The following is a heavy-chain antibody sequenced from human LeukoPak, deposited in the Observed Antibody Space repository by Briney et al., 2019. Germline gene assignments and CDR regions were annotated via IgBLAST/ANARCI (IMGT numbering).Heavy chain of an antibody. J-gene: IGHJ2*01. CDR2: IYYSGRT. V-gene: IGHV4-59*01. Sequence: SETMSLTCTVSGGSISSYYWTWIRQPPGKALAWIGYIYYSGRTSYNPSLQRRVTMSVDTSKNQLSLKLSTVTAADTAVYYCARDGNPWNLVGWGGGTLVTVSS. D-gene: IGHD1-1*01. CDR1: GGSISSYY. CDR3: ARDGNPWNLVG.